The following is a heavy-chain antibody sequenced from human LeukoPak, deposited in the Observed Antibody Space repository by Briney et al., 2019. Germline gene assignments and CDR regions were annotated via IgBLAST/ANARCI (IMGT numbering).Heavy chain of an antibody. J-gene: IGHJ4*02. CDR2: IYYSGST. Sequence: PPETLSLTCTVSGGSISSSSYYWSWIRQPPGKGLEWIGYIYYSGSTNYNPSLKSRVTISVDTSKNQFSLKLSSVTAADTAVYYCAREILTGGIDYWGQGTLVTVSS. CDR1: GGSISSSSYY. V-gene: IGHV4-61*01. D-gene: IGHD3-9*01. CDR3: AREILTGGIDY.